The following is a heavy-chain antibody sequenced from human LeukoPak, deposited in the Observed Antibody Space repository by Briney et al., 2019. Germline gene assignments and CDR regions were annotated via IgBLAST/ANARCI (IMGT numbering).Heavy chain of an antibody. CDR1: GYSFTSYW. J-gene: IGHJ5*02. V-gene: IGHV5-51*01. CDR2: IYPGDSDT. Sequence: GESLKISCKGSGYSFTSYWIGWERQMPGKGLEWMGIIYPGDSDTRYSPSFQGQVTISADKSISTAYLQWSSLKASDTAMYYCARQGCSSTSCYNWFDPWGQGTLVTVSS. D-gene: IGHD2-2*01. CDR3: ARQGCSSTSCYNWFDP.